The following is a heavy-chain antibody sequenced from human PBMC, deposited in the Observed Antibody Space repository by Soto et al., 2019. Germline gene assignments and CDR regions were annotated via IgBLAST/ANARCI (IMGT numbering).Heavy chain of an antibody. J-gene: IGHJ6*02. Sequence: GGSLRLSCAASGFTFSNCGMHWVRQAPGKGLEWVAIIWHDGNNKYYADSVRGRFIISRDNSKNRLYLQMNSLRAEDTAVYYCASDLVGASDSYGLDVWGQGTPVTVSS. CDR3: ASDLVGASDSYGLDV. CDR1: GFTFSNCG. D-gene: IGHD1-26*01. V-gene: IGHV3-33*01. CDR2: IWHDGNNK.